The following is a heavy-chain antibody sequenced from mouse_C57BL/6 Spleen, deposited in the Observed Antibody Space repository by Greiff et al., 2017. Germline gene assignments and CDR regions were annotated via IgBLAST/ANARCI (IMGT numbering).Heavy chain of an antibody. CDR1: GFTFSSYA. Sequence: EVQRVESGGGLVKPGGSLKLSCAASGFTFSSYAMSWVRQTPEKRLEWVATISDGGSYTYYPDNVKGRFTISRDNAKNNLYLQMSHLKSEDTAMYYCARGDYGYAMDYWGQGTSVTVSS. CDR2: ISDGGSYT. J-gene: IGHJ4*01. D-gene: IGHD2-4*01. CDR3: ARGDYGYAMDY. V-gene: IGHV5-4*01.